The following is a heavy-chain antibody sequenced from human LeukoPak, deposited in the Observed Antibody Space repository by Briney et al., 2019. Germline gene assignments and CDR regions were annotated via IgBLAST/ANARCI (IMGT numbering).Heavy chain of an antibody. D-gene: IGHD3-10*01. Sequence: SETLSLTCAVYGGSFSGYYWSWIRQPPEKGLEWIGEINHSGSINYNPSLKSRVTVSVDTSKNQFSLKLSSVTAADTAVYYCARRAAIGGRGAMDYWGQGTLVTVSS. CDR3: ARRAAIGGRGAMDY. J-gene: IGHJ4*02. CDR2: INHSGSI. V-gene: IGHV4-34*01. CDR1: GGSFSGYY.